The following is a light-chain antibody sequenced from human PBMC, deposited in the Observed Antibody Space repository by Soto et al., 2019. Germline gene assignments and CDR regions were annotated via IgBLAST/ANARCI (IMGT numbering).Light chain of an antibody. CDR1: QSVSSNY. Sequence: EIVLTQSPGTLSLSPGERVTLSCRASQSVSSNYLAWYQQKPGQAPRLLIYSASSRATGIPDRFSGSVSGTDFTLTISRLEPEDFAVYYCQQYGGSPRVTFGGGTKVEIK. J-gene: IGKJ4*01. CDR2: SAS. CDR3: QQYGGSPRVT. V-gene: IGKV3-20*01.